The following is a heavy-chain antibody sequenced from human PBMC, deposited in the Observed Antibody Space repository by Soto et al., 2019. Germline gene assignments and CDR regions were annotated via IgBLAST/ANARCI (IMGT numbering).Heavy chain of an antibody. V-gene: IGHV4-39*01. Sequence: PSETLSLTCTVSGGSISSSSYYWGWIRQPPGKGLEWIGSIYYSGSTYYNPSLKSRVTISVDTSKNQFSLKLSSVTAADTAVYYCARQLPRFGELFHFDYWGQGTLVTVSS. CDR3: ARQLPRFGELFHFDY. D-gene: IGHD3-10*01. J-gene: IGHJ4*02. CDR1: GGSISSSSYY. CDR2: IYYSGST.